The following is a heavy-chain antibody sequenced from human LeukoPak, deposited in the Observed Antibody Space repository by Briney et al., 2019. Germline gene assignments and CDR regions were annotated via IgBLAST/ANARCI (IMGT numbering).Heavy chain of an antibody. D-gene: IGHD2-15*01. Sequence: ASVKVSCKASGYTFTGYYMHWVRQAPGQGLEWMGWINPNSGGTNYAQKFQGRVTMTRDTSISTAYMELSRLRSDDTAVYYCAGLLSYSCSGGSCYPRTPPWDYYYYGMDVWGQGTTVTVSS. CDR2: INPNSGGT. J-gene: IGHJ6*02. CDR1: GYTFTGYY. V-gene: IGHV1-2*02. CDR3: AGLLSYSCSGGSCYPRTPPWDYYYYGMDV.